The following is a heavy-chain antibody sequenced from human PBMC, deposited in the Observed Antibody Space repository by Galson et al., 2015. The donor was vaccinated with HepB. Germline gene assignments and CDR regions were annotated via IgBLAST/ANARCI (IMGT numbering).Heavy chain of an antibody. D-gene: IGHD3-3*01. J-gene: IGHJ5*02. CDR2: IYHSGST. V-gene: IGHV4-30-2*01. CDR3: ARVLVRTYNRRFFHWFDP. CDR1: GGSISSGGYS. Sequence: TLSLTCAVSGGSISSGGYSWSWIRQPPGKGLEWIGYIYHSGSTYYNPSLKSRVTISVDRSKNQFSLKLSSVTAADTAVYYCARVLVRTYNRRFFHWFDPWGQGTLVTVSS.